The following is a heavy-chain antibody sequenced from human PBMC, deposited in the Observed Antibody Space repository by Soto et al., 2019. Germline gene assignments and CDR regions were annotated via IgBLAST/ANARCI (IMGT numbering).Heavy chain of an antibody. CDR1: GGSISSYY. V-gene: IGHV4-59*08. J-gene: IGHJ4*02. CDR3: ARQYSSGWYHFDY. D-gene: IGHD6-19*01. CDR2: IYYSGST. Sequence: SETLSLTCTVSGGSISSYYWSWIRQPPGKGLEWIGYIYYSGSTNYNPSLKSRITISVDTSKNQFSLKLSSVTAADTAVYYCARQYSSGWYHFDYWGQGTLVTVAS.